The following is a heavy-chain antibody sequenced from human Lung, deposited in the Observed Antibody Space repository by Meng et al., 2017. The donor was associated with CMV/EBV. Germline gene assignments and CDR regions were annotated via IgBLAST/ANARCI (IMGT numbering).Heavy chain of an antibody. CDR2: IRYDGSNK. J-gene: IGHJ6*02. CDR3: AKDRLSSSSWYYYYYGMDV. CDR1: GFTFSSYG. Sequence: GGSLRLXXSASGFTFSSYGMHWVRQAPGKGLEWVAFIRYDGSNKYYADSVKGRFTISRDNSKNTLYLQMNSLRAEDTAVYYCAKDRLSSSSWYYYYYGMDVWGQGTXVTVSS. V-gene: IGHV3-30*02. D-gene: IGHD6-13*01.